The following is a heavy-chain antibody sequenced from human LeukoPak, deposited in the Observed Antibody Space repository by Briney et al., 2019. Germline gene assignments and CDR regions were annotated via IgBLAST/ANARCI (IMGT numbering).Heavy chain of an antibody. V-gene: IGHV3-30-3*01. CDR1: GFTSSSYA. Sequence: GGSLRLSCAASGFTSSSYAMHWVRQAPGKGLEWVAVISYDGSNKYYADSVKGRFTISRDNSKNTLYLQMNSLRAEDTAVYYCASPVMITFGGVIVNNYWGQGTLVTVSS. D-gene: IGHD3-16*02. CDR2: ISYDGSNK. J-gene: IGHJ4*02. CDR3: ASPVMITFGGVIVNNY.